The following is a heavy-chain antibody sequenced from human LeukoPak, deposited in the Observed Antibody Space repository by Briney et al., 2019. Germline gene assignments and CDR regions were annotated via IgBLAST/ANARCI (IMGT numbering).Heavy chain of an antibody. Sequence: GGSLRLSCAVSGITLSNYGMSWVRQAPGKGLEWVSYGGSGGSTYYADSVKGRFTVSRDNSKSTLYLQMNSLTAEDTAVYYCAKMRGQYYHSYYMDAWGKGTTVTVSS. CDR3: AKMRGQYYHSYYMDA. CDR1: GITLSNYG. J-gene: IGHJ6*03. CDR2: GGSGGST. V-gene: IGHV3-23*01.